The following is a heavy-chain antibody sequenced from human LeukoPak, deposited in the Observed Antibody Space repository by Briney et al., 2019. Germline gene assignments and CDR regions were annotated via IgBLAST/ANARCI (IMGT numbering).Heavy chain of an antibody. D-gene: IGHD2-15*01. CDR3: ARAPADCSGGSCNWFDP. J-gene: IGHJ5*02. Sequence: ASVKVSCKASGYTFTSYDINWGRQATGQRLEWMGWMNPNSGNTGYAQKFQGRVTITRNTSISTAYMELSSLRSEDTAVYYCARAPADCSGGSCNWFDPWGQGTLVTVSS. CDR1: GYTFTSYD. V-gene: IGHV1-8*03. CDR2: MNPNSGNT.